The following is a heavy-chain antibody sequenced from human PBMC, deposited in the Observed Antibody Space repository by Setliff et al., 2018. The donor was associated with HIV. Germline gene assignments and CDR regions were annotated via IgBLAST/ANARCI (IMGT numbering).Heavy chain of an antibody. CDR3: ILLGMHGALNI. J-gene: IGHJ3*02. CDR2: IKHDGSEK. CDR1: GFTFSSYA. V-gene: IGHV3-7*03. Sequence: GGSLRLSCAASGFTFSSYAMHWVRQAPGKGLEWVANIKHDGSEKFCVDSVRGRFTISRDNAKNTLYLQMDSLSTEDTAVYYCILLGMHGALNIWGQGTMVTVSS. D-gene: IGHD7-27*01.